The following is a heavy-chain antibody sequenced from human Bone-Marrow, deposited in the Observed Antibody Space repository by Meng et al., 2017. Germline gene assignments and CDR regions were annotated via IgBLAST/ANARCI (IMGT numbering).Heavy chain of an antibody. J-gene: IGHJ4*02. D-gene: IGHD1-26*01. CDR3: ARVGYSGSRVTSYYFDY. V-gene: IGHV4-31*01. CDR2: IYSSGST. CDR1: RRSITSAVYH. Sequence: GPGLCQLPRTLYLHCTVSRRSITSAVYHWSCIRQNPSKGLEWIGDIYSSGSTYYHPSLKSLVTISVDTSKNQFSLKLSSVTAADTAVYYCARVGYSGSRVTSYYFDYWGQGTLVTVSS.